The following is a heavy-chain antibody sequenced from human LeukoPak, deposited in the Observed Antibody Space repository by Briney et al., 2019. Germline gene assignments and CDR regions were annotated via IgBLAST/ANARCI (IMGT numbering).Heavy chain of an antibody. CDR3: ARVSPGSSSGDFDY. CDR1: GYTFTGYY. V-gene: IGHV1-2*02. Sequence: ASVKVSCKASGYTFTGYYMHWVRQAPGQGLEWMGWINPNSGGTNYAQKFQGRVTMTKDTSISTAYMELSRLRSDDTAVYYCARVSPGSSSGDFDYWGQGTLVTVSS. CDR2: INPNSGGT. J-gene: IGHJ4*02. D-gene: IGHD6-6*01.